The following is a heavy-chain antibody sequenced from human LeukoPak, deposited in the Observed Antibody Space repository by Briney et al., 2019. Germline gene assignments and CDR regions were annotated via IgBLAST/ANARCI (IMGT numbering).Heavy chain of an antibody. V-gene: IGHV4-39*01. D-gene: IGHD3-10*01. CDR1: GGSISSSSYY. Sequence: SETLSLTCTVSGGSISSSSYYWGWIRQPPGKGLEWIGSIFYSGSTYYNPSLKSRVTISVDTSKNQFSLKLSSVTAADTAVYYCARGCRYYYGSGSCRFDPWGQGTLVTVSS. J-gene: IGHJ5*02. CDR2: IFYSGST. CDR3: ARGCRYYYGSGSCRFDP.